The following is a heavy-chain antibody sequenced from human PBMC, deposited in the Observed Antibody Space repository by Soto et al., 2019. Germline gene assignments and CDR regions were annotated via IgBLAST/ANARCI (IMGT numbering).Heavy chain of an antibody. V-gene: IGHV4-39*01. J-gene: IGHJ4*02. CDR1: GGSISSSSYY. D-gene: IGHD5-18*01. CDR3: ATQRRGYSYGYDNVDY. CDR2: IYYSGST. Sequence: SETLSLTCTVSGGSISSSSYYWGWIRQPPGKGLEWIGSIYYSGSTYYNPSLKSRVTISVDTSKNQFSLQLSSVTAADTAVYYCATQRRGYSYGYDNVDYWGQGTLVTVSS.